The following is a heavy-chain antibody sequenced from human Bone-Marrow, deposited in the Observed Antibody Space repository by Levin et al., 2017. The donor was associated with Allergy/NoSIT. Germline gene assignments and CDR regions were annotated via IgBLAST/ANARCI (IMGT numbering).Heavy chain of an antibody. CDR1: GFTFSDYY. Sequence: GESLKISCAASGFTFSDYYMTWIRQAPGKGLEWVSYITSRSSYRKYADSVKGRFTISRDNAKNSLYLQMDSLRAEDTAVYYCARDRWSDSWGQGTLVTVSS. CDR2: ITSRSSYR. V-gene: IGHV3-11*05. CDR3: ARDRWSDS. J-gene: IGHJ5*01.